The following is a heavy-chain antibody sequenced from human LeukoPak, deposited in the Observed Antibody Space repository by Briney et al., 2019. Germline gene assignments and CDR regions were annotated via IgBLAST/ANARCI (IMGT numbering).Heavy chain of an antibody. D-gene: IGHD3-3*01. V-gene: IGHV4-34*01. CDR3: ARGRSKNYDFWSGYYTPHYYYYYYMDV. CDR1: AASSTVYY. Sequence: PSETLSPTCPVYAASSTVYYGSWIRQPPGKGREWIGEITHSGSTNYNPSLKRRVTTSVDTSKNQFSLKLSSVAAADTAVYYCARGRSKNYDFWSGYYTPHYYYYYYMDVWGKGTTVTVSS. J-gene: IGHJ6*03. CDR2: ITHSGST.